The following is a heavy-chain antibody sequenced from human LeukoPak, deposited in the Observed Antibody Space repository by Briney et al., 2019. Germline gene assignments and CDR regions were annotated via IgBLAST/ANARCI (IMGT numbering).Heavy chain of an antibody. CDR2: ISYDGSNK. D-gene: IGHD2-2*01. CDR1: GFTFSSYA. V-gene: IGHV3-30-3*01. J-gene: IGHJ6*03. Sequence: GGSLRLSCAASGFTFSSYAMHWVRQAPGKGLEWVAVISYDGSNKYYADSVKGRFTTSRDNSKNTLYLQMNSLRAEDTAVYYCARDYCSSTSCHPTVYYYMDVWGKGTTVTVSS. CDR3: ARDYCSSTSCHPTVYYYMDV.